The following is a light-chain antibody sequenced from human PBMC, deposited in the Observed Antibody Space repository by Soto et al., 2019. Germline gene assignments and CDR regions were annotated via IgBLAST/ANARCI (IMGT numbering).Light chain of an antibody. CDR2: GAS. V-gene: IGKV3-15*01. CDR1: QSVSSN. CDR3: QQYNNWPPWT. Sequence: EIVMTQSPATLSVSPGERATLSCRASQSVSSNLAWYQQKPGQAPRLLIYGASTRATGIPARFSGSGSGTEFTLTISSLQSEDFAFYYCQQYNNWPPWTFGQGTKLDIK. J-gene: IGKJ2*02.